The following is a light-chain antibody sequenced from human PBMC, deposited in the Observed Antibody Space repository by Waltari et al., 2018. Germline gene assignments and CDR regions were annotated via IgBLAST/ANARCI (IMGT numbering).Light chain of an antibody. V-gene: IGKV3-11*01. CDR3: EQRSNWVVH. CDR1: QSVSRY. J-gene: IGKJ2*01. CDR2: DAS. Sequence: IVLTQSPATLSLSPGERATLSCRASQSVSRYLAWYPQKPGQAPRLLIYDASTSATCIAARFSGSGSGTDFTVSMSSLEAEDSGVYYCEQRSNWVVHVGQGTKVE.